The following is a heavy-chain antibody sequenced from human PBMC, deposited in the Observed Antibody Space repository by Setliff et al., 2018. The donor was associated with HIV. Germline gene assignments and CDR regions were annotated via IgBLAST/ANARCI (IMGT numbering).Heavy chain of an antibody. D-gene: IGHD3-10*01. CDR2: IHYSGST. CDR3: ARVPVGSGSVDY. CDR1: GGSFSDYH. V-gene: IGHV4-59*01. J-gene: IGHJ4*02. Sequence: SLTCAVYGGSFSDYHWSWIRQPPGKGLEWIGYIHYSGSTNYNPPLKTRVTISLDTSRNQFSLNLSSVIAADTAVYYCARVPVGSGSVDYWGQGTLVTVSS.